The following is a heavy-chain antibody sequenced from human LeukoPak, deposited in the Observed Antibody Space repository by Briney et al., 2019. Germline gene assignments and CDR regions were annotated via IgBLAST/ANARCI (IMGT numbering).Heavy chain of an antibody. D-gene: IGHD6-13*01. J-gene: IGHJ5*02. CDR2: ISSSSSYI. Sequence: GGSLRLSCAASGFTFSSYSMNWVRQAPGKGLEWVSSISSSSSYIYYADSVKGRFTISRDNAKNSLYLQMNSLRAEDTAVYYCARRIAAAGGFDAWGQGTLVTVSS. CDR3: ARRIAAAGGFDA. CDR1: GFTFSSYS. V-gene: IGHV3-21*01.